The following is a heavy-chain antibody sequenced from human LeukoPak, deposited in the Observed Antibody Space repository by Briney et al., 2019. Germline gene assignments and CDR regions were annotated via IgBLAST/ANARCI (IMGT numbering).Heavy chain of an antibody. V-gene: IGHV4-31*03. CDR1: NGSISSGGYF. Sequence: PSQTLSLTCTVSNGSISSGGYFWSWIRQHPGKGLEWIGYIYYSGTTYYNPSLKSRVTISVDTSKNHFSLKLSSVTAADTAVYYCASHAVRKVSYYFDYWGQGTLVTVSS. D-gene: IGHD3-10*01. CDR3: ASHAVRKVSYYFDY. CDR2: IYYSGTT. J-gene: IGHJ4*02.